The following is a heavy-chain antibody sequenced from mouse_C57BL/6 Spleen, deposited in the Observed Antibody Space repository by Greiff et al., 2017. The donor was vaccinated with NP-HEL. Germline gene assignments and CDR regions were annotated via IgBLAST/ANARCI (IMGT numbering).Heavy chain of an antibody. J-gene: IGHJ2*01. Sequence: QVQLQQPGAELVKPGASVKLSCKASGYTFTSYWMHWVKQRPGQGLEWIGMIHPNSGSTNYNEKFKSKATLTVDKSSSTAYMQLSSLTSEDSAVYYCARVNWVSYYFDYWGQGTTLTVSS. CDR3: ARVNWVSYYFDY. CDR2: IHPNSGST. CDR1: GYTFTSYW. D-gene: IGHD4-1*01. V-gene: IGHV1-64*01.